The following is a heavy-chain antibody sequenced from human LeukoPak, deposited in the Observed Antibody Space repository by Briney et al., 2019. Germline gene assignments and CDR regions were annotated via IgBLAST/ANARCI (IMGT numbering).Heavy chain of an antibody. CDR1: GFTFIKYS. Sequence: GVSLRLSCAASGFTFIKYSMTWVRQAPGKGLEWVSAITGSGAFTDYADSVKGRFTISRDSSKNTLYLQMNSLRAEDTAVYYCAELGITMIGGVWGKGTTVTISS. J-gene: IGHJ6*04. CDR2: ITGSGAFT. D-gene: IGHD3-10*02. CDR3: AELGITMIGGV. V-gene: IGHV3-23*01.